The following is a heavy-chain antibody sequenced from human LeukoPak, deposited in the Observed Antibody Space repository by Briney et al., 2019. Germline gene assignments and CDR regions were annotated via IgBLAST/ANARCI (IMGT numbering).Heavy chain of an antibody. J-gene: IGHJ3*02. CDR3: ARGGSLVGTTPHDTFDI. Sequence: PSETLSLTCTVSGDSISSYYWSWIRQPPGKGLEWIGYFYYSGSTNYNPSLKSRVTLSVDTSKNQYSLKLSSVTAADTAVYYCARGGSLVGTTPHDTFDIWGQGTMVTVSS. CDR1: GDSISSYY. D-gene: IGHD1-26*01. V-gene: IGHV4-59*01. CDR2: FYYSGST.